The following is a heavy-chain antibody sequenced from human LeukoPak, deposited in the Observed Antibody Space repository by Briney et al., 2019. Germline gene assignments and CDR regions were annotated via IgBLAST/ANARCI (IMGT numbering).Heavy chain of an antibody. CDR3: ARARTTVTNYYYYMDV. V-gene: IGHV1-69*13. CDR1: GGTFSSYA. CDR2: IIPIFGTA. J-gene: IGHJ6*03. D-gene: IGHD4-11*01. Sequence: SVKVSCKASGGTFSSYAISWVRQAPGQRLEWMGGIIPIFGTANYAQKFQGRVTITADESTSTAYMELSSLRSEDTAVYYCARARTTVTNYYYYMDVWGKGTTVTVSS.